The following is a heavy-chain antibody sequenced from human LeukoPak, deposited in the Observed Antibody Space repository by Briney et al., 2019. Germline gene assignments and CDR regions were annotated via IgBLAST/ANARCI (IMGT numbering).Heavy chain of an antibody. Sequence: GGSLRLSCAASGFTFSDYNMNWVRQAPGKGLEWVSYITNGGSTVHHADSVKGRFTISRDNAKKTLYLQMNSLRAEDTAVYYCARSIGLTGGGVDVWGQGTTVTVSS. J-gene: IGHJ6*02. D-gene: IGHD3-9*01. CDR3: ARSIGLTGGGVDV. CDR2: ITNGGSTV. CDR1: GFTFSDYN. V-gene: IGHV3-11*01.